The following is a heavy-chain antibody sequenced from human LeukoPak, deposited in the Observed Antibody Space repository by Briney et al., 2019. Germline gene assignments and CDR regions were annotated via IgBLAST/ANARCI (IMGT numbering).Heavy chain of an antibody. J-gene: IGHJ6*02. Sequence: GGSLRLSCAAPGFTFSSYWMSWVRQAPGKGLEWVANIKQDGSEKYCVDSVKGRFTISRDNAKNSLYLQMNSLRAEDTAVYYCARDPYSSGWPSYYYYGMDVWGQGTTVTVSS. D-gene: IGHD6-19*01. CDR1: GFTFSSYW. V-gene: IGHV3-7*01. CDR2: IKQDGSEK. CDR3: ARDPYSSGWPSYYYYGMDV.